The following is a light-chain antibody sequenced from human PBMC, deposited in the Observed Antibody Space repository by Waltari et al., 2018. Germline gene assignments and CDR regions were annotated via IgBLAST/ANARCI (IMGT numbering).Light chain of an antibody. J-gene: IGKJ3*01. V-gene: IGKV3-15*01. CDR3: QQYNNWPRIT. CDR1: QRVSSN. Sequence: EIVMTQSPATLPASPGESATPPCRASQRVSSNLAWYQQKPGQAPRLLIYGASTRATGIPARFSGSGSGTEFTLTISSLQSEDFAVYYCQQYNNWPRITFGPGTKVDIK. CDR2: GAS.